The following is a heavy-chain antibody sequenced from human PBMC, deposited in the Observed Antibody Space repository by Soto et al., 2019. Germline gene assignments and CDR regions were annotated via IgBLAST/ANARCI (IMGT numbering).Heavy chain of an antibody. CDR1: GFTFSSYG. J-gene: IGHJ4*02. CDR3: AKETPPHWIFAY. D-gene: IGHD2-2*03. Sequence: QVQLVESGGGVVQPGRSLRLSCAASGFTFSSYGMHWVRQTPGKGLEWVAIISSDGSNQHYADSVNGRFTISRDDSKNTLFLQMNSLRTEDTALNYCAKETPPHWIFAYGGKGTLVTFT. CDR2: ISSDGSNQ. V-gene: IGHV3-30*18.